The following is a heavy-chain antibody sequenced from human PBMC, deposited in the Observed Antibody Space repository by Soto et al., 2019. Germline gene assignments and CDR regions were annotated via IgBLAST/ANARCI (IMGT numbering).Heavy chain of an antibody. CDR2: IYYSGST. CDR3: ARVLSNYALYYYYYYMDV. CDR1: GGSISSYY. J-gene: IGHJ6*03. D-gene: IGHD4-4*01. V-gene: IGHV4-59*01. Sequence: PSETLSLTCTVSGGSISSYYWSWIRQPPGKGLEWIGYIYYSGSTNYNPSLKSRVTISVDTSKNQFSLKLSSVTAADTAVYYCARVLSNYALYYYYYYMDVWGKGTTVTVSS.